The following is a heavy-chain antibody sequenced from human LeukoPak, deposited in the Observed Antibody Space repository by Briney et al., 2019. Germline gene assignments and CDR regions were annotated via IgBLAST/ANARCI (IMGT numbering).Heavy chain of an antibody. J-gene: IGHJ4*02. CDR1: GGSFSGYY. CDR3: ARGDGWSFDY. CDR2: INHSGST. V-gene: IGHV4-34*01. D-gene: IGHD6-19*01. Sequence: PSETLSLTCAVYGGSFSGYYWSWIRQPPGKGLEWIGEINHSGSTNYNPSLKSRVTISVDTSKNQFSLKLSSVTAADTAVYYCARGDGWSFDYWGQGTLVTVSS.